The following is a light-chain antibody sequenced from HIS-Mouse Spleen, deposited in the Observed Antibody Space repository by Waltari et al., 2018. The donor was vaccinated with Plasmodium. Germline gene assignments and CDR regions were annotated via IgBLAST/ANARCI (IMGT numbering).Light chain of an antibody. CDR2: ECS. J-gene: IGLJ3*02. Sequence: QSALTQPASVSGSPGQSITISCTGTSSDVGRYNLVSWYKPHPGKDPKLMIYECSKRPSGVSKRFFGAKSGNTASLTISGLQAEDEADYYCCSYAGSSTFVFGGGTKLTVL. V-gene: IGLV2-23*03. CDR1: SSDVGRYNL. CDR3: CSYAGSSTFV.